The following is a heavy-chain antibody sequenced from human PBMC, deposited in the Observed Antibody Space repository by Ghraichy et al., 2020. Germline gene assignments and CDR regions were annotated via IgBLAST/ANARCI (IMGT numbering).Heavy chain of an antibody. CDR2: ISPSGGST. J-gene: IGHJ4*02. CDR3: AKGSSSDWYGFDY. Sequence: GGSLRLSCAASGFTFSSYVMSWVRQAPGKGLEWVSSISPSGGSTYYADSVKGRFTISRDNSKNTLYLQMNSLRAEDRAVYYCAKGSSSDWYGFDYWGQGTLVTVSS. CDR1: GFTFSSYV. D-gene: IGHD6-19*01. V-gene: IGHV3-23*01.